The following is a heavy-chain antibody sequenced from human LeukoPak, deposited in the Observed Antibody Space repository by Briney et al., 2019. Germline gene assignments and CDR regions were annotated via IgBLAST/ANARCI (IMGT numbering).Heavy chain of an antibody. CDR1: GYTFTSYA. Sequence: GASVKISCKASGYTFTSYAMHWVRQAPGQRLEWMGWINAGNGNTKYSQKFQGRVTITRDTSASTAYMELSSLRSEDTAVYYCARDREGYAYFDYWGQGTLVTVSS. J-gene: IGHJ4*02. D-gene: IGHD5-24*01. CDR2: INAGNGNT. V-gene: IGHV1-3*01. CDR3: ARDREGYAYFDY.